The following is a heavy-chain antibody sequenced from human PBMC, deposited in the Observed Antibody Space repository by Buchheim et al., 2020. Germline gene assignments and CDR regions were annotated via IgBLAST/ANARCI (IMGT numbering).Heavy chain of an antibody. CDR1: GFTFRSSG. CDR2: ISYDGSNK. J-gene: IGHJ6*02. CDR3: AKAARIPGPYVYYYYYYGMDV. D-gene: IGHD6-25*01. Sequence: QVQLVESGGGVVQPGRSLRLSCAASGFTFRSSGMHWVRQAPGKGLAWVAVISYDGSNKYYADSVKGRFTISRDNSKNTLYLQMNSLRAEDTAVYYCAKAARIPGPYVYYYYYYGMDVWSQVTT. V-gene: IGHV3-30*18.